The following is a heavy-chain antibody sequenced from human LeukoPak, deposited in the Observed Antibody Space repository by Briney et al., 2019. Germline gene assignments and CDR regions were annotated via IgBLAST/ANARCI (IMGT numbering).Heavy chain of an antibody. V-gene: IGHV3-53*05. Sequence: GGSLRLSCAASGFTVSSNYMSWVRQAPGKGLEWVSVIYSGGSTYYADSVKGRFTISRDNSKNTLYLQMNSLRAEDTAVYYCAKEGVVVPAALVSYFDYWGQGTLVTVSS. D-gene: IGHD2-2*01. CDR1: GFTVSSNY. CDR2: IYSGGST. J-gene: IGHJ4*02. CDR3: AKEGVVVPAALVSYFDY.